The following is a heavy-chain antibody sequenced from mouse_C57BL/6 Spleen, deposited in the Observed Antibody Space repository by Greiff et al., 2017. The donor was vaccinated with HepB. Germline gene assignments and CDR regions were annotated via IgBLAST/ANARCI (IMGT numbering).Heavy chain of an antibody. CDR2: IDPETGGT. CDR3: TTCDYDGAWFAY. V-gene: IGHV1-15*01. J-gene: IGHJ3*01. Sequence: VQLQQSGAELVRPGASVTLSCKASGYTFTDYEMHWVKQTPVHGLEWMGAIDPETGGTAYNQKFKGKAILTADKSSSTAYMELRSLTSEDSAVSYCTTCDYDGAWFAYWGQGTLVTVSS. CDR1: GYTFTDYE. D-gene: IGHD2-4*01.